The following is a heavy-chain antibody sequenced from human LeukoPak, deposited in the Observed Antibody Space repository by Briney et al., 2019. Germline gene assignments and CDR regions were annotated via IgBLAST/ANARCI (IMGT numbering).Heavy chain of an antibody. CDR2: IRHDGSNK. CDR3: AKGGGYEAQYYYYYLDV. V-gene: IGHV3-30*02. CDR1: GFIFSNYG. D-gene: IGHD5-12*01. J-gene: IGHJ6*03. Sequence: PGGSLRLSCTTSGFIFSNYGMHWVRQAPGKGLEWVAFIRHDGSNKYYADSVKGRCTISRDNSKKTVYLQMNSLRTEDTAVYYCAKGGGYEAQYYYYYLDVWGKGTTVTISS.